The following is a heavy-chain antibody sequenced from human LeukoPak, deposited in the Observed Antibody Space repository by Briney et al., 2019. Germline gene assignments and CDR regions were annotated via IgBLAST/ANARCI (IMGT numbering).Heavy chain of an antibody. Sequence: SETLSLTCAVSGGSISSSNWWSWVRQPPGKGLEWIGEIYHSGSTNYNPSLKSRVTISVDKSKNQFSLKLSSVTAADTAVYYCARHRNDYYDSSGFWFDPWGQGTLVTVSS. CDR2: IYHSGST. CDR3: ARHRNDYYDSSGFWFDP. D-gene: IGHD3-22*01. J-gene: IGHJ5*02. CDR1: GGSISSSNW. V-gene: IGHV4-4*02.